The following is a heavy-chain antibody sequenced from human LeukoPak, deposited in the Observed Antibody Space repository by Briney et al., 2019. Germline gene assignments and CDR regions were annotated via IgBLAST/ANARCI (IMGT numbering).Heavy chain of an antibody. CDR3: ARHLGGYSSSWAFDY. CDR1: GCSFTSYW. J-gene: IGHJ4*02. D-gene: IGHD6-13*01. Sequence: GESLKISCKGSGCSFTSYWIGWVRQMPGKGLEWMGIIYPGDSDTRYSPSFQGQVTISADKSISTAYLQWSSLKASDTAMYYCARHLGGYSSSWAFDYWGQGTLVTVSS. CDR2: IYPGDSDT. V-gene: IGHV5-51*01.